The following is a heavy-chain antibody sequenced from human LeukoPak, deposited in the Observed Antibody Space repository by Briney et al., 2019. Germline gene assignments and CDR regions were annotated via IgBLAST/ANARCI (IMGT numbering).Heavy chain of an antibody. CDR3: AKDGGEYDYVWGGYRTYYFDY. J-gene: IGHJ4*02. Sequence: GGSLRLSCAASGFTFSSYGMHWVRQAPGRGLEWVAVISYDGSNKYYADSVKGRFTISRDNSKNTLYLQMNSLRAEDTAVYYCAKDGGEYDYVWGGYRTYYFDYWGQGTLVTVSS. V-gene: IGHV3-30*18. CDR2: ISYDGSNK. CDR1: GFTFSSYG. D-gene: IGHD3-16*02.